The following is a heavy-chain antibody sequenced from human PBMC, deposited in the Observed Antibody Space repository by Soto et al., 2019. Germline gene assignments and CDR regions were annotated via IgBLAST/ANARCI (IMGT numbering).Heavy chain of an antibody. J-gene: IGHJ5*02. CDR2: IYYSGSS. V-gene: IGHV4-30-4*01. D-gene: IGHD3-3*01. Sequence: LSLTCTVSGGSISSGDYYWSWIRQPPGKGLEWIGYIYYSGSSYYNPSLKSRVSISIDTSKNQFSLKLSSVTAADTAVYYCARSRISIFGILIIGSSFDPWGQGSLVTVS. CDR1: GGSISSGDYY. CDR3: ARSRISIFGILIIGSSFDP.